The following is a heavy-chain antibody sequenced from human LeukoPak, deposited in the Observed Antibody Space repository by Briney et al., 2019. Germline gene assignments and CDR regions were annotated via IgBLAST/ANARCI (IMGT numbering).Heavy chain of an antibody. J-gene: IGHJ4*02. CDR1: GFTFSSYA. CDR3: AKDRVTMAGTGQIDY. V-gene: IGHV3-23*01. Sequence: GGSLGLSCAASGFTFSSYAMTWVRQAPGKGLEWVSGISGSGGNTYYAASVKGRFTISRDNSKNTLYLQMNSLSAEDTAVYYCAKDRVTMAGTGQIDYWGQGTLVTVSS. D-gene: IGHD6-19*01. CDR2: ISGSGGNT.